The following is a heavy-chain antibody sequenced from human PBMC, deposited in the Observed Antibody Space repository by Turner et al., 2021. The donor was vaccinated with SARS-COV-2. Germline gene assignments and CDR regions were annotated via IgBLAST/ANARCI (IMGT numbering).Heavy chain of an antibody. J-gene: IGHJ4*02. D-gene: IGHD1-26*01. CDR1: GYTFTSYY. CDR3: ARGDSGSWGPFDY. V-gene: IGHV1-46*01. CDR2: INPSGGST. Sequence: QVQLVQSVAGVKKPVASVKFSCEASGYTFTSYYMHWVRQAPGQRLEWRGIINPSGGSTSYAQKSQSRVTMTWDTSTSTVYMELSSLRSEDTAVYYCARGDSGSWGPFDYWGQGTLVTVSS.